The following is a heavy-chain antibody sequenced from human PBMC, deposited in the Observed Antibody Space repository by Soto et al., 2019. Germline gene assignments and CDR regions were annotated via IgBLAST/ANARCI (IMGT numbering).Heavy chain of an antibody. CDR3: ASEKAVAGHDAFDI. J-gene: IGHJ3*02. Sequence: PGGSLRLSCAASGFTFSSYEMNWVRQAPGKGLEWVSYISSSGSTIYYADSVKGRFTISRDNAKNSLYLQMNSLRAEDTAVYYCASEKAVAGHDAFDIWGQGTMVTVSS. D-gene: IGHD6-19*01. CDR2: ISSSGSTI. CDR1: GFTFSSYE. V-gene: IGHV3-48*03.